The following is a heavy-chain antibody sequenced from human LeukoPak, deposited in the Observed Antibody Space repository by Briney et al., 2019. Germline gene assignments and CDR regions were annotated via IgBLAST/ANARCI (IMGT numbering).Heavy chain of an antibody. Sequence: SETLSLTCTVSGSFISSYYWSWIGQPPGKGLEWIGYIYYSGSTNYNPSLKSRVTISVDTSKNQFSLKLSSVTAADTAVYYCARAAPWFGEFDAFDIWGQGTMVTVSS. CDR1: GSFISSYY. V-gene: IGHV4-59*01. CDR2: IYYSGST. D-gene: IGHD3-10*01. J-gene: IGHJ3*02. CDR3: ARAAPWFGEFDAFDI.